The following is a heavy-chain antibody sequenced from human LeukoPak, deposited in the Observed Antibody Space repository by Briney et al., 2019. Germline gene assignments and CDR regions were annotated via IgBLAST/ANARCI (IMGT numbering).Heavy chain of an antibody. D-gene: IGHD3-3*01. V-gene: IGHV3-74*01. CDR2: INSDGSST. Sequence: GGSLRLSCAASGFTFSSYWMHWVRQAPGKGLVWVSRINSDGSSTSYADSVKGRFTISRDNSKNTLYLQMNSLRAEDTAVYYCAKDKGLEYGDYFDYWGQGTLVTVSS. CDR1: GFTFSSYW. CDR3: AKDKGLEYGDYFDY. J-gene: IGHJ4*02.